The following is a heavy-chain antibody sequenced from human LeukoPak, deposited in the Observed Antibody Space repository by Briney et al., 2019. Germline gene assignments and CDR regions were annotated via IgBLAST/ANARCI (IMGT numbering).Heavy chain of an antibody. CDR3: ARDGGPYYYDSSGYTLDY. Sequence: ASVKVSCKASGGTFSSYAISWVRQAPGQGLEWMGGIIPIFGTANYAQKFQGRVTITADESTSTAYMELSSLRSEDTAVYYCARDGGPYYYDSSGYTLDYWGQGTLVTVSS. V-gene: IGHV1-69*13. CDR1: GGTFSSYA. J-gene: IGHJ4*02. CDR2: IIPIFGTA. D-gene: IGHD3-22*01.